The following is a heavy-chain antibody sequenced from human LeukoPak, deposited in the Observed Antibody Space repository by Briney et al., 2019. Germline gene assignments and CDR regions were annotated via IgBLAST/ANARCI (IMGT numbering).Heavy chain of an antibody. V-gene: IGHV3-23*01. J-gene: IGHJ4*02. CDR1: GFTFSSYA. CDR2: ITGSGGST. Sequence: GASLRLSCAASGFTFSSYAMSWVRQAPGKGLEWVSAITGSGGSTYYADCVKGRFTISRHNSKNTVYLQMKSLRAEDTAVYYCAKDLEHSSGWYVPSPFDYWGQGTLVTVSS. CDR3: AKDLEHSSGWYVPSPFDY. D-gene: IGHD6-19*01.